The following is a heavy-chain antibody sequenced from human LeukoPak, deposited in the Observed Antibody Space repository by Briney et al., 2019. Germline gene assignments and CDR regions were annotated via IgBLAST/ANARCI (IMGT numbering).Heavy chain of an antibody. CDR3: ARVARLGIAAFYYFDY. Sequence: SETLSLTCTVSGDSISRSTYYWAWIRQPPGKGLEWIGYIYYSGSTNYNPSLKSRVTISVDTSKNQFSLKLSSVTAADTAVYYCARVARLGIAAFYYFDYWGQGTLVTVSS. J-gene: IGHJ4*02. D-gene: IGHD6-13*01. CDR2: IYYSGST. V-gene: IGHV4-61*05. CDR1: GDSISRSTYY.